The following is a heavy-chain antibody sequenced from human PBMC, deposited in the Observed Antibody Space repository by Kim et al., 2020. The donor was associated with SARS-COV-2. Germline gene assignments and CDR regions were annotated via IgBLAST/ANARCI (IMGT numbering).Heavy chain of an antibody. Sequence: GGSLRLSCAASGFTFSSYDMHWVRQATGKGLEWVSAIGTAGDTYYPGSVKGRFTISRENAKNSLYLQMNSLRAGDTAVYYCARGNTISYYYYMDGWGKGTTVTVSS. CDR1: GFTFSSYD. CDR3: ARGNTISYYYYMDG. D-gene: IGHD3-3*01. J-gene: IGHJ6*03. V-gene: IGHV3-13*01. CDR2: IGTAGDT.